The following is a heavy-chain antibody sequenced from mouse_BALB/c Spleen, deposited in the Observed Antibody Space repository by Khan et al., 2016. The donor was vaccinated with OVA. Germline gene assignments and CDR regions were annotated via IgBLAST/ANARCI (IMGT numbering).Heavy chain of an antibody. D-gene: IGHD2-1*01. CDR1: GFNITDYY. CDR2: IDPENGNT. J-gene: IGHJ3*01. Sequence: EVQLQQSGAELVRPGALVKLSCKASGFNITDYYMHWAKQRPEQGLVWIGRIDPENGNTIYDPKFQGKATITSDTSSNTAYLQLSSLTSEDTAVYYGARDGKSPWFAYWGQGTLVTVSA. V-gene: IGHV14-1*02. CDR3: ARDGKSPWFAY.